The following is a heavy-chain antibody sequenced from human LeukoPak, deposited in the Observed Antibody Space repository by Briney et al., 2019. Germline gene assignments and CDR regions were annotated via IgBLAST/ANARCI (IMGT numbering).Heavy chain of an antibody. CDR1: GFTFSNYA. J-gene: IGHJ6*03. CDR3: AREAVDILTGREHYYMDV. Sequence: GGSLRLSGAAYGFTFSNYAMHWVRQAPGKGLEYVSAISSNGCSTSYANSGRGRFTISRDNSKNTLYLQMGSLRAEDMAVYYCAREAVDILTGREHYYMDVWGKGTTVTVSS. D-gene: IGHD3-9*01. CDR2: ISSNGCST. V-gene: IGHV3-64*01.